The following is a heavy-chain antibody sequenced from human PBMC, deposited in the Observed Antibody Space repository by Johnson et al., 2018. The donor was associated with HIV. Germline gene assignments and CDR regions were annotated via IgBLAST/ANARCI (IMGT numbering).Heavy chain of an antibody. Sequence: MQLVESGGGLVQPGGSLRLSCAASGFTFDDYGMSWVRQAPGKGLEWVSGINWNGGSTGYADSVKGRFTISRDNAKNSLYLQMNSLRAEDTAGYYCAKAREYDSTGHDAFDIWGHGTLVTVSS. CDR2: INWNGGST. J-gene: IGHJ3*02. V-gene: IGHV3-20*04. CDR3: AKAREYDSTGHDAFDI. CDR1: GFTFDDYG. D-gene: IGHD3-22*01.